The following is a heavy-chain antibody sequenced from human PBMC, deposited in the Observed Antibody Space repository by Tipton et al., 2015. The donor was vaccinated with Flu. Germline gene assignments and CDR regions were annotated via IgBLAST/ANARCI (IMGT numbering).Heavy chain of an antibody. Sequence: QLVQSGAEVKKPGSSVEDSCKASGRTFSNYPITWVRQAPGQGLEWMGGIIPMYGTTKYAQKFQDRVTITTDEVTGTAYMELNSLRSEDTAVYYCARGVALMSEVFDYWGQGTLVTVSS. V-gene: IGHV1-69*05. CDR1: GRTFSNYP. CDR3: ARGVALMSEVFDY. J-gene: IGHJ4*02. CDR2: IIPMYGTT. D-gene: IGHD3-16*01.